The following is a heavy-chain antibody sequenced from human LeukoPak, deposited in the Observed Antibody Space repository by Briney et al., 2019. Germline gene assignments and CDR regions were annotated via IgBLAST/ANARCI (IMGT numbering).Heavy chain of an antibody. CDR1: GGSISSSSYY. V-gene: IGHV4-39*07. CDR2: IYYSGST. Sequence: SETLSLTCTVSGGSISSSSYYWGWIRQPPGKGLEWIGSIYYSGSTYYNPSLKSRVTISVDTSKNQFSLKLSSVTAADTAVYYCARGIGPLGQWLVEGAFDIWGQGTMVTVSS. J-gene: IGHJ3*02. CDR3: ARGIGPLGQWLVEGAFDI. D-gene: IGHD6-19*01.